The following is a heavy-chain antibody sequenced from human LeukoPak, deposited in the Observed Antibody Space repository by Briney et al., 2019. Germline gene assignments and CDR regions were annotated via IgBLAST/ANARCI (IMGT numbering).Heavy chain of an antibody. V-gene: IGHV4-61*02. Sequence: SETLSLTCTVSGDSVSSDSYHWGWIRQPAGKGLEWIGRIYSTGSTNYNPSLKSRVTMSVDTSKNQFSLRLRSVTAADTAVYYCARQIASAGTAGFDFWGQGALVTVSS. D-gene: IGHD6-13*01. CDR2: IYSTGST. CDR1: GDSVSSDSYH. CDR3: ARQIASAGTAGFDF. J-gene: IGHJ4*02.